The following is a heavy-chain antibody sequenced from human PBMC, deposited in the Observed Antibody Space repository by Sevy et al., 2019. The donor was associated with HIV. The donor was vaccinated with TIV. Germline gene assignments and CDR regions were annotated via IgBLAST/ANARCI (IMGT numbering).Heavy chain of an antibody. V-gene: IGHV1-24*01. CDR3: ATTKDYYDSSGSPFDY. Sequence: ASVKVSCKVSGYTLSQLSMHWVRQAPGKGLEWMGSFEPEDDETIYAQKFQGRVTMTEDRSTDTGYMELSSLRSEDTAVYYCATTKDYYDSSGSPFDYWGQGTLVTVSS. CDR1: GYTLSQLS. J-gene: IGHJ4*02. D-gene: IGHD3-22*01. CDR2: FEPEDDET.